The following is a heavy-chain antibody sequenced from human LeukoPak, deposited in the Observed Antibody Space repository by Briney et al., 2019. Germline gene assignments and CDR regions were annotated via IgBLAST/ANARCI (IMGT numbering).Heavy chain of an antibody. CDR2: INPSGGST. Sequence: ASVKVSCKASRYTFTSYYMHWVRQAPGQGLEWMGIINPSGGSTSYAQKFQGRVTMTRDTFTSTVYMELSSLRSEDTAVYYCARADSSGSCDYWGQGTLVTVSS. CDR1: RYTFTSYY. V-gene: IGHV1-46*01. J-gene: IGHJ4*02. D-gene: IGHD3-22*01. CDR3: ARADSSGSCDY.